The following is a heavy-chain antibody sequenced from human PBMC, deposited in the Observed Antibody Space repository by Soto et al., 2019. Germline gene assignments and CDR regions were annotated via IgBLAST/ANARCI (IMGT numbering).Heavy chain of an antibody. V-gene: IGHV2-5*02. D-gene: IGHD2-15*01. Sequence: SGPTLVNPTQTLTLTCTFSGFSLSTSGVGVGWIRQPPGKALEWLALISWDDDKRYSPFLQSRVTITKDTSKNQVVLTMTNMDPVDTATYYCAHKGGRGAGMDVWGQGTTVTVSS. CDR2: ISWDDDK. CDR1: GFSLSTSGVG. CDR3: AHKGGRGAGMDV. J-gene: IGHJ6*02.